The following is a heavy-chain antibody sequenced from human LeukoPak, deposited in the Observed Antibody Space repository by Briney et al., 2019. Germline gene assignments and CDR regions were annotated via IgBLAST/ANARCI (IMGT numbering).Heavy chain of an antibody. J-gene: IGHJ4*02. CDR2: IYPADSDT. V-gene: IGHV5-51*01. D-gene: IGHD3-9*01. CDR3: ARGLRYLDY. Sequence: GESLKISWKGSGYSFTSYWIGWVRQIPGKGLELIGIIYPADSDTGYSPYLQGQVTISADKSISTAYLQWRGMKASDTAMYYCARGLRYLDYWGQGTLVTVSS. CDR1: GYSFTSYW.